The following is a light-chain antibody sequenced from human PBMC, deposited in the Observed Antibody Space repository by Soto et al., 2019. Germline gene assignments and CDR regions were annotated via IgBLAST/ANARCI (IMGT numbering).Light chain of an antibody. CDR1: ETVATN. CDR2: DAS. J-gene: IGKJ1*01. CDR3: QQRSSWPRT. Sequence: VMTQSPATLSVSPGERATLSCWASETVATNLAWYQQKPGQAPRLLIYDASNRATDIPARFSGSGSGTDFTLTISSLEPEDFVVYYCQQRSSWPRTFGQGTKVDIK. V-gene: IGKV3-11*01.